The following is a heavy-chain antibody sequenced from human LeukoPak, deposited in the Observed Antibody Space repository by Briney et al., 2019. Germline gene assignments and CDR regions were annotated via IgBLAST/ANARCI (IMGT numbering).Heavy chain of an antibody. Sequence: ASVKVSCKASGYTFTSYAMNWVRQAPGQGLEWMGWINTNTGNPTYAQGFTGRFVFSLDTSVSTAYLQISSLKAEDTAVYYCARTYYDSEIDAFDIWGQGTMVTVSS. CDR3: ARTYYDSEIDAFDI. CDR1: GYTFTSYA. CDR2: INTNTGNP. J-gene: IGHJ3*02. D-gene: IGHD3-22*01. V-gene: IGHV7-4-1*02.